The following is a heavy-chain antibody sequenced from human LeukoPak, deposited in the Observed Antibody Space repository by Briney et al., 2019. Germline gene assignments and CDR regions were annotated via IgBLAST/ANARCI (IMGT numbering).Heavy chain of an antibody. V-gene: IGHV3-48*01. CDR3: ARDPTYYYDSSGIY. J-gene: IGHJ4*02. D-gene: IGHD3-22*01. Sequence: PGGSLRLSCAASGFTFSSYSMNWVRQAPGKGLEWVSYISSSSSTIYYADSVKGRFTISRDNAKNSLYLQMNSLRAEDTAMYYCARDPTYYYDSSGIYWGQGTLVTVSS. CDR2: ISSSSSTI. CDR1: GFTFSSYS.